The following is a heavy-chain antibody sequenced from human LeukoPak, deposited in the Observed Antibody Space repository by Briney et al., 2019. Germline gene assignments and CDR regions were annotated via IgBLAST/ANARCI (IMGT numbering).Heavy chain of an antibody. Sequence: SETLSLTCAVYGGSFSGFYWSWIRQPPGKGLEWIGEINHSGSTNYNPPLKSRVTISVDTSKNQFSLKLSSVTAADTAVYYCARGRSIAAAAPNYWGQGTLVTVSS. V-gene: IGHV4-34*01. CDR3: ARGRSIAAAAPNY. D-gene: IGHD6-13*01. CDR2: INHSGST. J-gene: IGHJ4*02. CDR1: GGSFSGFY.